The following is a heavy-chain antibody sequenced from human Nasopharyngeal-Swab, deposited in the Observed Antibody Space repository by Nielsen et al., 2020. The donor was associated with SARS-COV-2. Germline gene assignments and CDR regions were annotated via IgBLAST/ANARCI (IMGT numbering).Heavy chain of an antibody. CDR3: ARRGGTAGSDAFDI. J-gene: IGHJ3*02. D-gene: IGHD6-13*01. CDR2: IDPSDSYT. V-gene: IGHV5-10-1*01. Sequence: VRQAPGKGLEWMGRIDPSDSYTNYGPSFQGHVTISADKSISTAYLQWSSLKASDTAMYYCARRGGTAGSDAFDIWGQGTMVTVSS.